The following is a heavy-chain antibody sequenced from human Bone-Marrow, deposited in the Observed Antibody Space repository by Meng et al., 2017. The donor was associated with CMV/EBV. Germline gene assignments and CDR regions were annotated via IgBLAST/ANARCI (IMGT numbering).Heavy chain of an antibody. V-gene: IGHV3-30*02. CDR3: ARGKGWLQSSPAGY. J-gene: IGHJ4*02. CDR2: IRYDGSNK. D-gene: IGHD5-24*01. CDR1: GFTFSSYG. Sequence: LSLTCAASGFTFSSYGMHWVRQAPGKGLEWVAFIRYDGSNKYYADSVKGRFTISRDNSKNTLYLQMNSLRAEDTAVYYCARGKGWLQSSPAGYWGQGTLVTVSS.